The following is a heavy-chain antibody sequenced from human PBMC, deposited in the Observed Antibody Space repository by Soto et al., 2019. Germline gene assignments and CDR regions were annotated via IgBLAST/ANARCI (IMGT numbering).Heavy chain of an antibody. CDR2: ISYDGSNK. Sequence: QVQLVESGGGVVQPGRSLRLSCAASGFTFSSYGMHWVRQAPGKGLEWVAVISYDGSNKYYADSVKGRFTISRDNSKNTLYLQMNSLRAEDTAVYYCAKDVVVGATTGLGDYYYYDGMDVWGQGTPVTVSS. D-gene: IGHD1-26*01. CDR1: GFTFSSYG. V-gene: IGHV3-30*18. CDR3: AKDVVVGATTGLGDYYYYDGMDV. J-gene: IGHJ6*02.